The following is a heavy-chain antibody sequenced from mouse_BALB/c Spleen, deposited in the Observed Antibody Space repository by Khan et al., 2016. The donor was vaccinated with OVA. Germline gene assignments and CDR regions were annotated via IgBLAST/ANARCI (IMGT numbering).Heavy chain of an antibody. CDR1: GFAFSSYD. CDR2: ISTSGSYT. Sequence: EVELVESGGGLVRPGGSLKLSCAASGFAFSSYDMSWVRQTPEKRLEWVATISTSGSYTYYPDSEKGRFTISRDTARNTLYLQMNSLRSEDTALYYCSRPSDYGNPWFTYWGQGTLVTVSA. D-gene: IGHD2-1*01. J-gene: IGHJ3*01. V-gene: IGHV5-9*02. CDR3: SRPSDYGNPWFTY.